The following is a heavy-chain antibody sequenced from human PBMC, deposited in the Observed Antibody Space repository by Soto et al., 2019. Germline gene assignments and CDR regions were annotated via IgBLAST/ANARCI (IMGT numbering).Heavy chain of an antibody. V-gene: IGHV2-5*02. CDR1: GFSLSGDGVG. CDR3: AHAYGGTSWPNDAFDI. D-gene: IGHD2-21*01. Sequence: QITLKESGPTLVKPTQTLTLTCTVSGFSLSGDGVGVGWIRQPPGKALEWLALIYWDDDQRYSPSLKTRLTITKDTSKNQVVLTMTNMDPVETATYYCAHAYGGTSWPNDAFDIWGQGTVVTVSS. J-gene: IGHJ3*02. CDR2: IYWDDDQ.